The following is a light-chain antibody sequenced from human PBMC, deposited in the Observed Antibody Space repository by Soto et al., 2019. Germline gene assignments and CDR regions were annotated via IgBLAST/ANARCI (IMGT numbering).Light chain of an antibody. J-gene: IGKJ1*01. CDR2: VAS. CDR3: QQFSNRTPWT. Sequence: EVGLSRCPPTLSMSTGESATLFCRASQSVSSNLAWYQHKAGQAPRLLIYVASTRATGVPDRFSGSGSGTEFSLTISSLQSEDFAGYYCQQFSNRTPWTFGQGTKEDIK. CDR1: QSVSSN. V-gene: IGKV3-15*01.